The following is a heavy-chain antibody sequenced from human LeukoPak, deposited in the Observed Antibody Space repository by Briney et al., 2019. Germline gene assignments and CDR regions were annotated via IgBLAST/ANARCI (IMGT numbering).Heavy chain of an antibody. CDR1: GFMFRAYG. J-gene: IGHJ4*02. CDR3: ARSDLGVGATDY. Sequence: GRSLRLSCAASGFMFRAYGMHWVRQAPGKGLEWLAVTSFDGGNTYYAASVKGRFTISRDNSNNTLDLQMNSLRAEDTAVYYCARSDLGVGATDYWGQGTLVTVSS. CDR2: TSFDGGNT. V-gene: IGHV3-30*03. D-gene: IGHD1-26*01.